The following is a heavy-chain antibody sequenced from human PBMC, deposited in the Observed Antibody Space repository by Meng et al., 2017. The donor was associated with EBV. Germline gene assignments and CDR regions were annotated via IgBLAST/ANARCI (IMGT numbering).Heavy chain of an antibody. J-gene: IGHJ4*02. V-gene: IGHV1-69*01. CDR2: LIPMVGAP. CDR1: GGTFRSDA. Sequence: QVELLQLGAEVKKPGSSVKVSCRTSGGTFRSDAVSWVRQAPGQGLEWMGGLIPMVGAPHYAQKFQGRVTIIADESTSTHSMELNSLRSEDTAMYCCASESGRGFTPDYWGQGTLVTVSS. D-gene: IGHD3-10*01. CDR3: ASESGRGFTPDY.